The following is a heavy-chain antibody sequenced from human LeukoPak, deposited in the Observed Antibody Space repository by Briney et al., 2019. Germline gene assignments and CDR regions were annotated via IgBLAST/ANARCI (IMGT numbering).Heavy chain of an antibody. J-gene: IGHJ4*02. CDR2: INPSGGST. CDR3: SSTFYYSGSGTVDY. Sequence: ASVKVSCKASGYTFTSYYMHWVRQAPGQGLEWMGIINPSGGSTSYAQKFQGRVTMTRDMSTSTVYMELSRLRSDDTAVYYCSSTFYYSGSGTVDYWGQGTLVTVSS. CDR1: GYTFTSYY. V-gene: IGHV1-46*01. D-gene: IGHD3-10*01.